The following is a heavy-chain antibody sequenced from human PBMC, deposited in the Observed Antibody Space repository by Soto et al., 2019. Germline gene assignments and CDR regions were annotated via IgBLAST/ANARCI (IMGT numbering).Heavy chain of an antibody. Sequence: GSLRLSCAASGFTVSSNYMSWVRQAPGKGLEWVSVIYSGGSTYYADSVMGRFAISRDNSKNALYLQMYSLRAEDAAVYFCVRGVEMTSIGYYFDFWGQGTLVTVSS. CDR3: VRGVEMTSIGYYFDF. D-gene: IGHD3-16*01. J-gene: IGHJ4*02. CDR2: IYSGGST. CDR1: GFTVSSNY. V-gene: IGHV3-53*01.